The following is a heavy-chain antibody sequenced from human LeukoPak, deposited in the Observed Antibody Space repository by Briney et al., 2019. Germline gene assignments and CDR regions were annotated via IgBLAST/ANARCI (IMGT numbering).Heavy chain of an antibody. Sequence: PGGSLRPSCAASGFTFDDYAMHWVRQPPGKSLEWVSLISGDGGSTYYADPVKGRFTVSRDNSKNSLYLQMNSLRTEDTALYYCAKDISRNFVVVPAADYWGQGTLVTVSS. CDR2: ISGDGGST. V-gene: IGHV3-43*02. D-gene: IGHD2-2*01. CDR1: GFTFDDYA. CDR3: AKDISRNFVVVPAADY. J-gene: IGHJ4*02.